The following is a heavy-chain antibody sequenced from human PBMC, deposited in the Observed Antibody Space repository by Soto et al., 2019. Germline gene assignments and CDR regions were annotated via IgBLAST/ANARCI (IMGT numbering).Heavy chain of an antibody. CDR2: IIPIFGTA. J-gene: IGHJ6*02. V-gene: IGHV1-69*12. D-gene: IGHD3-22*01. CDR3: ARQGESSGSYYYGMDV. Sequence: QVQLVQSRAEVKKPGSSVKVSCKASGGTFSSYTISWVRQAPGQGLEWMGGIIPIFGTANYAQRFQGRVTITADESTSTAYMELSSLRSEDTAVYYCARQGESSGSYYYGMDVWGQGTTVIVSS. CDR1: GGTFSSYT.